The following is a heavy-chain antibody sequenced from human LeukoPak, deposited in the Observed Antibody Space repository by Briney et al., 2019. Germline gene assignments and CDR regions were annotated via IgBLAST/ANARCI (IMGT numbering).Heavy chain of an antibody. D-gene: IGHD2-2*02. CDR2: ISAYNGNT. CDR3: ARLYCSSTSCYTGVYMDV. Sequence: ASVKVSCKASGCTFTSYGISWVRQAPGQGLEWMGWISAYNGNTNYAQKLQGRVNMTTDTSTSTAYMELRSLRSDDTAVYYCARLYCSSTSCYTGVYMDVWGQGTSVTVSS. CDR1: GCTFTSYG. J-gene: IGHJ6*02. V-gene: IGHV1-18*01.